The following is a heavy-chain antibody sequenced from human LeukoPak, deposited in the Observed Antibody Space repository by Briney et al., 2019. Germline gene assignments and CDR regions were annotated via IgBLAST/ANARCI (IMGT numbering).Heavy chain of an antibody. CDR2: INPNSGGT. V-gene: IGHV1-2*02. D-gene: IGHD2-2*01. Sequence: ASVKVSCKASGYTFIGYYMHWVRQAPGQGLEWMGWINPNSGGTNYAQKFQGRVTMTRDTSISTAYMELSRLRSDDTAVYYCAREGCSSTSCYFLFDPWGQGTLVTVSS. CDR3: AREGCSSTSCYFLFDP. CDR1: GYTFIGYY. J-gene: IGHJ5*02.